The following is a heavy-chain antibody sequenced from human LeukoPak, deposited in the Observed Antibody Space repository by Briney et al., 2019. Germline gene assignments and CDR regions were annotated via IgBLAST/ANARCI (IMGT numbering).Heavy chain of an antibody. CDR3: ARGIAVAGGYYYYYMDV. CDR2: ISAYNGNT. CDR1: GYTFTSYG. D-gene: IGHD6-19*01. J-gene: IGHJ6*03. Sequence: GASVKVSCKASGYTFTSYGISWVRQAPGQGLEWMGWISAYNGNTNYAQKLQGRDTMTTDTSTSTAYMELRSLRSDDTAVYYCARGIAVAGGYYYYYMDVWGKGTTVTVSS. V-gene: IGHV1-18*01.